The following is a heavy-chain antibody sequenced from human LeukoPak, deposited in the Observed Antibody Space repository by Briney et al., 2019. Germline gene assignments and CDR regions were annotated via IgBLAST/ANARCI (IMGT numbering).Heavy chain of an antibody. J-gene: IGHJ4*02. D-gene: IGHD2-2*01. CDR2: ISSSSSTI. CDR3: ASFVVVPAAIPLGY. V-gene: IGHV3-48*01. CDR1: GFTFSSYE. Sequence: GGSLRLSCAASGFTFSSYEMNWVRQAPGKGLEWVSYISSSSSTIYYADSVKGRFTISRDNAKNSLYLQMNSLRAEDTAVYYCASFVVVPAAIPLGYWGQGTLVTVSS.